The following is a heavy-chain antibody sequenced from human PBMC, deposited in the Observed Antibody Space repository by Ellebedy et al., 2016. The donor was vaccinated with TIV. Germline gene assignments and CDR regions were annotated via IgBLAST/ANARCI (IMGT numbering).Heavy chain of an antibody. CDR3: VRGPLGYCSGGSCSADY. J-gene: IGHJ4*02. CDR2: IYVGDSDT. CDR1: GDSFNSYW. V-gene: IGHV5-51*01. D-gene: IGHD2-15*01. Sequence: PGGSLRLSCKGSGDSFNSYWIGWVRQMPGKGLEWMGNIYVGDSDTRYSPSFQGQVTISADQSTSTAYLQWRSLKASDTAMDYCVRGPLGYCSGGSCSADYWGQGTLVTVSS.